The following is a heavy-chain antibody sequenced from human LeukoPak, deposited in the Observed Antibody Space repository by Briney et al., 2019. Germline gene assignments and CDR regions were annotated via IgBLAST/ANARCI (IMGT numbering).Heavy chain of an antibody. CDR2: IIPVFGAA. V-gene: IGHV1-69*13. CDR1: GGTFNTYA. D-gene: IGHD3-10*01. CDR3: ARVSRTTMVRGVIAFDY. J-gene: IGHJ4*02. Sequence: GALVKVSCKASGGTFNTYAINWVRQAPGQGLEWMGGIIPVFGAANYAQKFQDRVTITADESTSTAYMDLSSLRSEDTAVYYCARVSRTTMVRGVIAFDYWAREPWSPSPQ.